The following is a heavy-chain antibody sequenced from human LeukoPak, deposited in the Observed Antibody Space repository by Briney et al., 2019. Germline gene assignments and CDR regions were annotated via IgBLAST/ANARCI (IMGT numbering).Heavy chain of an antibody. J-gene: IGHJ4*02. CDR1: GYTLTELS. CDR3: ARGIFTLRGTHWALGYYFDY. CDR2: FDPEDGET. V-gene: IGHV1-24*01. Sequence: EASVKVSCKVSGYTLTELSMHWVRQAPGKGLEWMGGFDPEDGETIYAQKFQGRVTMTEDTSTDTAYMELSSLRSDDTAVYYCARGIFTLRGTHWALGYYFDYWGQGTLVTVSS. D-gene: IGHD2-15*01.